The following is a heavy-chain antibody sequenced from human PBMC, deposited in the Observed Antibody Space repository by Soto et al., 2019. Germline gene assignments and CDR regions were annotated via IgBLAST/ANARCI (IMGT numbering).Heavy chain of an antibody. Sequence: PSETLSLTCAVYGGSFSGYYLSWIRQPPWKGLEWIGEINHSGSTNYNPSLKSRVTISVDTSKNQFSLKLSSVTAADTAVYYCARMWTVGYYYYYGMDVWGQGTTVTV. CDR1: GGSFSGYY. V-gene: IGHV4-34*01. CDR2: INHSGST. D-gene: IGHD4-4*01. J-gene: IGHJ6*02. CDR3: ARMWTVGYYYYYGMDV.